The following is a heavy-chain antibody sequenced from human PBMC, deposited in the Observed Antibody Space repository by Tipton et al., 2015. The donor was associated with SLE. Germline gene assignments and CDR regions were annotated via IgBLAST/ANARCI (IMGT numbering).Heavy chain of an antibody. Sequence: TLSLTCTVSGGSISSGGYYWSWIRQPAGKGLEWIGRIYTSGSTNYNPSLKSRVTMSVDTSKNQFSLKLSSVTAADTAVYYCARAGYYGSGSYLSSSDAPGFDYWGQGTLVTVSS. D-gene: IGHD3-10*01. V-gene: IGHV4-61*02. CDR3: ARAGYYGSGSYLSSSDAPGFDY. CDR2: IYTSGST. J-gene: IGHJ4*02. CDR1: GGSISSGGYY.